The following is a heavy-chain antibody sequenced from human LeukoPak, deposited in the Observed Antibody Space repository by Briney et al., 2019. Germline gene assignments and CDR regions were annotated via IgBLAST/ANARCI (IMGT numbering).Heavy chain of an antibody. Sequence: GGSLRLSCAASGFTFSNYWMHWVRQVPEKGLVWVSRVNPDGSDTTYANSVRGRFTSSRDNAKNTLYLQMNRLRIEDTAVYYCARGGSYGDYWGQGILVTASS. CDR1: GFTFSNYW. J-gene: IGHJ4*02. CDR3: ARGGSYGDY. D-gene: IGHD3-16*01. V-gene: IGHV3-74*01. CDR2: VNPDGSDT.